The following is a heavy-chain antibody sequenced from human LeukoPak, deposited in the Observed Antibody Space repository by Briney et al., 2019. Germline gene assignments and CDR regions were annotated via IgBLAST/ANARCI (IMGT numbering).Heavy chain of an antibody. Sequence: GGSLRLSCAASGFTFSSYWMSWVRQAPGKGLEWVANIKHGGSEKYYVDSVKGRFTISRDNAKNSLYLQMNRLRAEDTAVYYCARDFGDYFCYFDYWGQGTLVTVSP. CDR3: ARDFGDYFCYFDY. CDR2: IKHGGSEK. J-gene: IGHJ4*02. D-gene: IGHD4-17*01. CDR1: GFTFSSYW. V-gene: IGHV3-7*03.